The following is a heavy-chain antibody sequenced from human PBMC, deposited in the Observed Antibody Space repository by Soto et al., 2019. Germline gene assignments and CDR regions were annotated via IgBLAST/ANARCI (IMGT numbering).Heavy chain of an antibody. Sequence: GGSLRLSCAASGFTFSSYAMSWVRQAPGKGLEWVSAISGSGGSTYYADSVKGRFTISRDNSKNTLYLQMNSLRAEDTAVYYCAGSLKYYYDSSGYYYVHWGQGTLVTVS. V-gene: IGHV3-23*01. CDR2: ISGSGGST. CDR1: GFTFSSYA. D-gene: IGHD3-22*01. CDR3: AGSLKYYYDSSGYYYVH. J-gene: IGHJ4*02.